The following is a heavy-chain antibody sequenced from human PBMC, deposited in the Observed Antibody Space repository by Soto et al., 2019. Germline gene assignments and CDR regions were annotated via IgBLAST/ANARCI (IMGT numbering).Heavy chain of an antibody. V-gene: IGHV3-30*18. CDR1: GFTFSSYG. CDR3: AKDSVTTVTRHFDL. CDR2: ISHDGNNK. J-gene: IGHJ2*01. Sequence: QVQLVESGGGVVQPGRSLRLSCAASGFTFSSYGVHWVRQVPGKGLEWVAVISHDGNNKYYADSVKGRFTISRDNSKNTLYLQMNSLRDEDTAVYYCAKDSVTTVTRHFDLWGRGTLVTVSS. D-gene: IGHD4-17*01.